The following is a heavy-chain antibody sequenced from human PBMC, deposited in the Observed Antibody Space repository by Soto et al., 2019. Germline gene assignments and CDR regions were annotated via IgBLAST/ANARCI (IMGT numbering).Heavy chain of an antibody. CDR1: GFTFSSYA. CDR3: AKSPVSSGYFYREDFQH. CDR2: ISGIGGST. Sequence: GGCLSLSCAASGFTFSSYAMSWVSHVPGQGLEWDSAISGIGGSTYYADSMKGWFTITRKNTKYTLYLQMNSLRTEDTALYYCAKSPVSSGYFYREDFQHWGQGTLVTVSS. J-gene: IGHJ1*01. V-gene: IGHV3-23*01. D-gene: IGHD3-22*01.